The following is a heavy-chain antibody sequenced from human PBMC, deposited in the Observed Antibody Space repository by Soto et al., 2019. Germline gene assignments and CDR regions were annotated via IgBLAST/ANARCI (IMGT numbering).Heavy chain of an antibody. Sequence: QEQLVQSGAEVKKPGSSVKVSCKASGGTFSTFTISWVRQAPGQGPEWIGGITPIFTTTKYAQKFRGRVTITADESTNTVYMELNSLRSEDTAVYFCARWRGAVTTPGFTGPLDYWGQGTPVTVSS. CDR3: ARWRGAVTTPGFTGPLDY. J-gene: IGHJ4*02. CDR1: GGTFSTFT. D-gene: IGHD3-3*01. V-gene: IGHV1-69*01. CDR2: ITPIFTTT.